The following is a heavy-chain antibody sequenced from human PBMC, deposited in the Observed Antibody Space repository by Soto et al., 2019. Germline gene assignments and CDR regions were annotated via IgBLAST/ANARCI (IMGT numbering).Heavy chain of an antibody. CDR2: IKSKTDGGTT. CDR3: TTDKVASSWYGSRRYYYYYGMDV. Sequence: PGGSLRLSCAASGFTFSNAWMNWVRQAPGKGLEWVGRIKSKTDGGTTDYAAPVKGRFTISRDDSKNTLYLQMNSLKTEDTAVYYCTTDKVASSWYGSRRYYYYYGMDVWGQGTTVTVSS. V-gene: IGHV3-15*07. J-gene: IGHJ6*02. CDR1: GFTFSNAW. D-gene: IGHD6-13*01.